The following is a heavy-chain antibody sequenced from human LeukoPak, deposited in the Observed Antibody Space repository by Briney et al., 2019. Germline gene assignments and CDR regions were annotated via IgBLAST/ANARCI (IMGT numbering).Heavy chain of an antibody. D-gene: IGHD6-13*01. Sequence: SVKVSCKASGGTFSSYAISWVRQAPGQGLEWMGRIIPILGIANYAQKFQGRVTMTEDTSTDTAYMELSSLRSEDTAVYYCATEKSSSWYGVYYYYYGMDVWGQGTTVTVSS. J-gene: IGHJ6*02. CDR1: GGTFSSYA. CDR2: IIPILGIA. CDR3: ATEKSSSWYGVYYYYYGMDV. V-gene: IGHV1-69*04.